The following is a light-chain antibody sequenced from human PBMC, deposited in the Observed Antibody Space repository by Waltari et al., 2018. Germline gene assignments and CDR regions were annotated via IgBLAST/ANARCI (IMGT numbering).Light chain of an antibody. CDR3: CSYVRNVTWV. CDR2: EDR. V-gene: IGLV2-23*01. J-gene: IGLJ3*02. Sequence: QSALTQPASVSGSPGQSITLSCIGTSSDVGGYSLVSWYQQHPGKAPKLMIYEDRKRHAGVSNRLAGWKTGNTASLTISGLQAEDEADYYCCSYVRNVTWVFGGGTKLTVL. CDR1: SSDVGGYSL.